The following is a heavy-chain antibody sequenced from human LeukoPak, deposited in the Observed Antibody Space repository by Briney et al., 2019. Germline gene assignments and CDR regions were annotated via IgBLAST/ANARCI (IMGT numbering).Heavy chain of an antibody. J-gene: IGHJ4*02. Sequence: SETLSLTCTVSGGSISSGGYYWSWIRQHPGKGLEWIGYIYYSGSTYYNPSLKSRVTISVDTSKNQFSLKLGSVTAADTAVYYCARDRTATGFDYWGQGTLVTVSS. D-gene: IGHD2-21*02. CDR1: GGSISSGGYY. CDR2: IYYSGST. V-gene: IGHV4-31*03. CDR3: ARDRTATGFDY.